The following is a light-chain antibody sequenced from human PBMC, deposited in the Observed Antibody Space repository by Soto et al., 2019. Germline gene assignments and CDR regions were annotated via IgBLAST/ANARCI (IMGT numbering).Light chain of an antibody. CDR1: ESINGW. V-gene: IGKV1-5*01. CDR2: DAS. J-gene: IGKJ1*01. Sequence: DIQMTQSPSSLSASVGDRVTITCRASESINGWLAWYQQKPGKAPKVVSHDASNLESGVPSRFSGSGSGTEFTLTISSLQPDDFATYYCQQYHADPWTFGQGTKVDIK. CDR3: QQYHADPWT.